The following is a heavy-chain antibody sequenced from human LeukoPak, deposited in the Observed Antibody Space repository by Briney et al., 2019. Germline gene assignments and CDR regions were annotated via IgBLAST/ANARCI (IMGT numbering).Heavy chain of an antibody. V-gene: IGHV3-23*01. Sequence: GGSLRLSCAASGFTFSSYAMSWVRQAPGKGLEWVSAISGSGGSTYYADSVKGRFTIFRDNSKNTLYLQMNSLRAEDTAVYYCAKDLTMIVVVNYFDYWGQGTLVTVSS. D-gene: IGHD3-22*01. CDR2: ISGSGGST. J-gene: IGHJ4*02. CDR1: GFTFSSYA. CDR3: AKDLTMIVVVNYFDY.